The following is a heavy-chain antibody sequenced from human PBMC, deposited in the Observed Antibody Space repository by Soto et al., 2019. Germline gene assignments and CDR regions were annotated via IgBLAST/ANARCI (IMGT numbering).Heavy chain of an antibody. CDR2: ISSSSSYT. D-gene: IGHD1-26*01. Sequence: GGSLRLSCAASGFTFSDYYMSWIRQAPGKGLEWVSYISSSSSYTNYADSVKGRFTISRDNAKNSLYLQMNSLRAEDTAVYYCAREGDGGSGVTGYYYYYGMDVWGQGTTVTVSS. V-gene: IGHV3-11*06. CDR3: AREGDGGSGVTGYYYYYGMDV. CDR1: GFTFSDYY. J-gene: IGHJ6*02.